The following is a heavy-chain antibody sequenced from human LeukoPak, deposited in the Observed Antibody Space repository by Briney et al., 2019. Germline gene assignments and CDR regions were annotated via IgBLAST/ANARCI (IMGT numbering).Heavy chain of an antibody. J-gene: IGHJ6*03. D-gene: IGHD3-10*01. CDR2: IITIFVTA. V-gene: IGHV1-69*05. CDR1: GATFSSYA. Sequence: SVKVSCKASGATFSSYAISWGRQAPGQGREWMGRIITIFVTANYAQKFHGRVTITTNESTSTAYMEMSRLRSDDTAVYYCARGSLSAGNYYYMDVRGKGTTVTVSS. CDR3: ARGSLSAGNYYYMDV.